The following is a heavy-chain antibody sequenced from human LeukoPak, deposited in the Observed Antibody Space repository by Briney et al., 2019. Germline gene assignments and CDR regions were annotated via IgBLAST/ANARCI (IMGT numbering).Heavy chain of an antibody. D-gene: IGHD3-9*01. Sequence: GGSLRLSCVASGFIFSEYAMNWVRQAPGKGLVWVSRINTDGSITTYADSVKGRFTISRDNAKNTLYLQMNSLRDEDTAVYYFASLGTLVPWGQGTLVTVSS. V-gene: IGHV3-74*01. CDR2: INTDGSIT. J-gene: IGHJ5*02. CDR3: ASLGTLVP. CDR1: GFIFSEYA.